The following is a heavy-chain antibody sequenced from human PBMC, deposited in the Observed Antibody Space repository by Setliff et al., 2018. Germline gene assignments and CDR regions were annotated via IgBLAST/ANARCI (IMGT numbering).Heavy chain of an antibody. CDR1: GYFISSGYY. V-gene: IGHV4-38-2*01. D-gene: IGHD6-19*01. Sequence: SETLSLTCAVSGYFISSGYYWGWIRQPPGKGLEWIGSIYYSGSTYYNPSLKSRVTISVDTSKNQFSLKLSSVTAADTAVYYCARTRGSSGWLNWFDPWGQGTLVTVSS. J-gene: IGHJ5*02. CDR2: IYYSGST. CDR3: ARTRGSSGWLNWFDP.